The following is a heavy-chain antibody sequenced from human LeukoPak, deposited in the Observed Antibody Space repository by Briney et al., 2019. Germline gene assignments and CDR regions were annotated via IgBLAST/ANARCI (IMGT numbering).Heavy chain of an antibody. J-gene: IGHJ5*02. CDR2: INWNGGST. CDR1: GFTFDDYG. CDR3: ARDLVAVAGTLRFDP. V-gene: IGHV3-20*03. D-gene: IGHD6-19*01. Sequence: GGSLRLSSAPSGFTFDDYGMSWVRQAPGKGLEWVSGINWNGGSTGYADSVKGRFTISRDNAKNSLYLQMNSLRAEDTALYYCARDLVAVAGTLRFDPWGQGTLVTVSS.